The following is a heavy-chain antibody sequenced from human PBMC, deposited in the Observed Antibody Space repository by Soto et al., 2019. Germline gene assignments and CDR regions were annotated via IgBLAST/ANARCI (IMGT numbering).Heavy chain of an antibody. CDR2: MNPNSGNT. V-gene: IGHV1-8*01. J-gene: IGHJ6*03. CDR3: ARRVRGDAFYYYYYMDV. CDR1: GYTYTSYD. D-gene: IGHD3-10*01. Sequence: GASVKVSCKASGYTYTSYDINWVRQATGQGLEWMGWMNPNSGNTGYAQKFQGRVTMTRNTSISTAYMELSSLRSEDTAVYYCARRVRGDAFYYYYYMDVWGKGTTVTV.